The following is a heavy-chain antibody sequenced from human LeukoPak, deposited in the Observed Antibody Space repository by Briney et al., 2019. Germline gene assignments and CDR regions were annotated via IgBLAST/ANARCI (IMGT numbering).Heavy chain of an antibody. D-gene: IGHD2-2*01. J-gene: IGHJ6*04. CDR2: IYHSGST. CDR3: ARGWSQLRIGGGMDV. Sequence: SETLSLTCAVAGYSISSSNWWGWIRQAPGKGLEWIGNIYHSGSTYYNPSLKSRVTMSIDTSKNQFSLKLNSVTAVDTALYYCARGWSQLRIGGGMDVWGKGATVTVSS. V-gene: IGHV4-28*03. CDR1: GYSISSSNW.